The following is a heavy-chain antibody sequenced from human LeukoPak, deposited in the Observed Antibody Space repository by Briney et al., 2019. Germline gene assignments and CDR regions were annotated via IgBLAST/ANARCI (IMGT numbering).Heavy chain of an antibody. V-gene: IGHV4-34*01. Sequence: SGTLSLTCAVYGGSFSGYYWSWIRQPPGKGLEWIGEINHSGSTNYNPSLKSRVTISVDTSKNQFSLKLSSVTAADTAVYYCARGKFSTVVKRPNWFDPWGQGTLVTVSS. CDR2: INHSGST. D-gene: IGHD4-23*01. J-gene: IGHJ5*02. CDR3: ARGKFSTVVKRPNWFDP. CDR1: GGSFSGYY.